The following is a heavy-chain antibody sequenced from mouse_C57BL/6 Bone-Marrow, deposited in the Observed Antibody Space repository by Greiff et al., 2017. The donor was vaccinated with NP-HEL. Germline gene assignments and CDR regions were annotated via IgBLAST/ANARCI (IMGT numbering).Heavy chain of an antibody. J-gene: IGHJ1*03. D-gene: IGHD1-1*01. CDR1: GYAFSSSW. Sequence: VKLQQSGPELVKPGASVKISCKASGYAFSSSWMNWVKQRPGKGLEWIGRIYPGDGDTNYNGKFKGKATLTADKSSSTAYMQLSSLTSEDSAVYFCAIYYYGSSPSTEKYFDVWGTGTTVTVSS. V-gene: IGHV1-82*01. CDR2: IYPGDGDT. CDR3: AIYYYGSSPSTEKYFDV.